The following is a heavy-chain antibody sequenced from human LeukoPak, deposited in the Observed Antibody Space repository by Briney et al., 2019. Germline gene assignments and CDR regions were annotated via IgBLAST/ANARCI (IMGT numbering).Heavy chain of an antibody. CDR2: IYSGGST. CDR3: AMSYSNYYYGMDV. V-gene: IGHV3-66*01. D-gene: IGHD4-11*01. CDR1: GCTVSSNY. J-gene: IGHJ6*02. Sequence: AAESLRLSCAASGCTVSSNYMSWVRQAPGKGLEWVGVIYSGGSTYYADSVKGRFTISIDNSKNTLYLQMTSLRAEDTAVYYCAMSYSNYYYGMDVWGQGTTVSVPS.